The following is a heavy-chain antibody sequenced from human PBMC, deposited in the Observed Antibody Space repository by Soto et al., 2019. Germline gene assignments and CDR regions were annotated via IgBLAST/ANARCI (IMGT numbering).Heavy chain of an antibody. V-gene: IGHV3-53*01. CDR3: ARDRSIAGSNYHYGMDV. J-gene: IGHJ6*02. CDR2: IYSGGNK. D-gene: IGHD6-6*01. Sequence: GSLRLSCAASGFNVSTDNMSWVRQAPGQGLEWVSVIYSGGNKFYAESVKGRFTISRDNSKNTLYLQMNRVRVEDTAVYYCARDRSIAGSNYHYGMDVWGQGPRSPSP. CDR1: GFNVSTDN.